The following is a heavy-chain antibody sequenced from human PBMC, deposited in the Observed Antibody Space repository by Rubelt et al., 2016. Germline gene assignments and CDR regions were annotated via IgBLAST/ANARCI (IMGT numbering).Heavy chain of an antibody. CDR3: AKDLGLRWGFDY. CDR2: ISRSGGST. Sequence: GGSLRLSCAAPGFTFNNYAMSWVRQAPGKGLEWLLAISRSGGSTYYADSVKVRFTISRDNSENTLYLQLNSLRAEDTAVYYCAKDLGLRWGFDYWGQGTLVTVSS. CDR1: GFTFNNYA. J-gene: IGHJ4*02. V-gene: IGHV3-23*01. D-gene: IGHD4-23*01.